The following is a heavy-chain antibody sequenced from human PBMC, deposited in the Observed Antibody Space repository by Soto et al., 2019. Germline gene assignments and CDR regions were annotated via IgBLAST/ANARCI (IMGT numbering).Heavy chain of an antibody. D-gene: IGHD4-17*01. CDR2: ISSSGGST. CDR1: GFTFNNYA. Sequence: EVQLWESGGDLVQPGGSLRLSCAASGFTFNNYAMSWVRQAPGKGLEWVSGISSSGGSTYYADSVKGRFTISRDNPKNTLSLQMNSRRAEDTAVYYCAKDRNGDYVGGFEMWGQGTKVTVSS. J-gene: IGHJ3*02. V-gene: IGHV3-23*01. CDR3: AKDRNGDYVGGFEM.